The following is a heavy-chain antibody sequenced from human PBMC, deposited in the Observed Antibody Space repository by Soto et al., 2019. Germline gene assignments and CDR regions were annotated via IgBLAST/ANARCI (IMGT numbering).Heavy chain of an antibody. D-gene: IGHD2-15*01. CDR2: VDGSGYDT. J-gene: IGHJ4*02. CDR3: AKERMAAADESTSAFDL. Sequence: ERQLLESGGGLVKPGGSLRLSCVASGFTFSSFAMGWVRQSPGPGLEWVAGVDGSGYDTSFGASVKGRFSISRDNFENTLFLHMTNLRAEDTARYYCAKERMAAADESTSAFDLWGPGTVVTVS. V-gene: IGHV3-23*01. CDR1: GFTFSSFA.